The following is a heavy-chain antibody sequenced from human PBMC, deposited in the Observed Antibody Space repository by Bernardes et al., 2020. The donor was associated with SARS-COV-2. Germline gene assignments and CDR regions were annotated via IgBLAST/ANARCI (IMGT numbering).Heavy chain of an antibody. J-gene: IGHJ4*02. CDR2: IYPDDSDT. V-gene: IGHV5-51*01. Sequence: GESLKISCKGSGYTFTNYWIGWVRQLPGKGLEWMGIIYPDDSDTRYSPSFQGQVAFSADKSISTAYLQWSSLKASDTAMYYCARTYYYDSSGYWPFDYWGQGTLVTVSS. CDR3: ARTYYYDSSGYWPFDY. CDR1: GYTFTNYW. D-gene: IGHD3-22*01.